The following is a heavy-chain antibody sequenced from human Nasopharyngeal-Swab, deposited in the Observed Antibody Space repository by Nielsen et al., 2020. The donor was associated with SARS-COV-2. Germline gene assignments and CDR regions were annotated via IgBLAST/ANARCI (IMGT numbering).Heavy chain of an antibody. J-gene: IGHJ4*02. Sequence: GESLKISCAASGFIFSASAIHWVRQASGKGLECVGRIGDKDHNYATTYGASVQGRFTISRDDSKNTAFLQMDSLKTEDTALYYCTTDFYFDYWGQGTPVTVSS. CDR2: IGDKDHNYAT. CDR1: GFIFSASA. CDR3: TTDFYFDY. V-gene: IGHV3-73*01.